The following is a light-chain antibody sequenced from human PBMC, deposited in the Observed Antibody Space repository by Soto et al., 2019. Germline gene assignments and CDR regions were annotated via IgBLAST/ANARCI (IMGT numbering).Light chain of an antibody. CDR1: SSDVGGYNF. CDR3: SSYTSISTYV. V-gene: IGLV2-14*01. J-gene: IGLJ1*01. Sequence: QSVLTQPASASGSPGQSITISCTGTSSDVGGYNFVSWYQQHPGKAPKLMIYDVRNRPSGVSNRSSGSKSVNTASLTISGLQAEDEADYYCSSYTSISTYVFGTGTKVTVL. CDR2: DVR.